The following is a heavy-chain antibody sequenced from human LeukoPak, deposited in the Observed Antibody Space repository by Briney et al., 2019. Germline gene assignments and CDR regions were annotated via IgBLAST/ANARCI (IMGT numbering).Heavy chain of an antibody. CDR2: ISGSGGST. J-gene: IGHJ4*02. D-gene: IGHD3-9*01. V-gene: IGHV3-23*01. Sequence: PGGSLRLSCAASGFTFSSYAMSWVRQAPGKGLEWVSAISGSGGSTYYADSVKGRFTVSRDNSKNTLYLQMNSLRAEDTAVYYCANYLYDISRLGSPVLGGQGTLVTVSS. CDR1: GFTFSSYA. CDR3: ANYLYDISRLGSPVL.